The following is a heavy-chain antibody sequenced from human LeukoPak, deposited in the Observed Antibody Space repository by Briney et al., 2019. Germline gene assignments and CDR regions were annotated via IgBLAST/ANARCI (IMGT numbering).Heavy chain of an antibody. D-gene: IGHD1-26*01. CDR3: ARDLSGEPHFDY. J-gene: IGHJ4*02. CDR1: GFTFSSYG. V-gene: IGHV3-33*01. Sequence: GRSLRLSCAASGFTFSSYGMHWVRQAPGKGREWVAVIWYDGSNKYYADSVKGRFTISRDNSKNTLYLQMTSRRAEDTAVYYCARDLSGEPHFDYWGQGTLVTVSS. CDR2: IWYDGSNK.